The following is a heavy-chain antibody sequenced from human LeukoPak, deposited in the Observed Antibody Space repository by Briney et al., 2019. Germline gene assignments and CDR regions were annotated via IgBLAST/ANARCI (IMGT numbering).Heavy chain of an antibody. D-gene: IGHD3-22*01. V-gene: IGHV1-69*13. CDR2: IIPIFGTA. Sequence: PVKVSCKASGGTFISYAISWVRQAPGQGLEWMGGIIPIFGTANYAQKFQGRVTITADESTSTAYMELSSLRSEDTAVYYCARDRRRIDYDSSGYYLLDYWGQGTLVTVSS. CDR3: ARDRRRIDYDSSGYYLLDY. J-gene: IGHJ4*02. CDR1: GGTFISYA.